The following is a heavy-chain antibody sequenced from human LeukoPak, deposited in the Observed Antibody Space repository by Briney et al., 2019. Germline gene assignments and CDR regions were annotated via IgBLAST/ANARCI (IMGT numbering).Heavy chain of an antibody. J-gene: IGHJ4*02. D-gene: IGHD6-13*01. Sequence: SETLSLTCAVYGGSFSGYYWSWIRRPPGKGLEWIGEINHSGSTNYNPSLKSRVTISVDTSKNQFSLKLSSVTAADTAVYYCARYSSSWYTHDDYFDYWGQGTLVTVSS. CDR2: INHSGST. CDR3: ARYSSSWYTHDDYFDY. CDR1: GGSFSGYY. V-gene: IGHV4-34*01.